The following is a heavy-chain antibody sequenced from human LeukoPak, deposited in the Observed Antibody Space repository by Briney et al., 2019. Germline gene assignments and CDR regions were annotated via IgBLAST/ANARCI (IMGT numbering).Heavy chain of an antibody. D-gene: IGHD5-24*01. CDR1: GFTFSSYG. Sequence: GGSLRLSCAASGFTFSSYGMHWVRQAPGKGLEWVAFIRYDGSNKYYADSVKGRFTISRDHSKNTLYLQMNSLRAEDTAVYYCASSIDGSRHRRFDYWGQGTLVTVSS. CDR3: ASSIDGSRHRRFDY. CDR2: IRYDGSNK. J-gene: IGHJ4*02. V-gene: IGHV3-30*02.